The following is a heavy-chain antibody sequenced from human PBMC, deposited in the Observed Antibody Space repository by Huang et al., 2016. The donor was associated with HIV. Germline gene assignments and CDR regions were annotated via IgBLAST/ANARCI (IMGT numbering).Heavy chain of an antibody. Sequence: QVQLEQSGPAVRKPGSSVKVSCQASGGSFSDQIISWVRQAPGQRFEWMGGIIPLFRAPAYAQEFKGRVTMTADGSTATIYMELNSLTSEDTAVYYCAMSLRYQYDSRSYWGRYFDYWGQGTLVTVSS. CDR1: GGSFSDQI. CDR3: AMSLRYQYDSRSYWGRYFDY. V-gene: IGHV1-69*01. CDR2: IIPLFRAP. D-gene: IGHD3-16*01. J-gene: IGHJ4*02.